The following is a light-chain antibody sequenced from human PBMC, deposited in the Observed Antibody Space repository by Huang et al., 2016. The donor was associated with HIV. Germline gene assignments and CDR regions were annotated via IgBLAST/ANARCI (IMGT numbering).Light chain of an antibody. J-gene: IGKJ5*01. CDR2: LGS. CDR3: MQALETPIT. V-gene: IGKV2-28*01. Sequence: DIVMTQSPLSLPVTPGEPASISCKSSQSLLHSNGYNYLDWYLQKPGQSPQLLISLGSNRGSGVPDRFSGSGSGTDFTLKISRVEAEDVGVYYCMQALETPITFGQGTRLEIK. CDR1: QSLLHSNGYNY.